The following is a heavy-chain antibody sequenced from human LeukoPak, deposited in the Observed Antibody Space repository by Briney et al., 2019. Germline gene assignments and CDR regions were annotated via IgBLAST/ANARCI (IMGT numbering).Heavy chain of an antibody. V-gene: IGHV3-23*01. J-gene: IGHJ4*02. Sequence: GGSLRLSCAASGFTFSKYAMAWVRQAPGKGLAWVSSISATGGSKSYADSVKAGISISRDNSKNTLYLHMNSLTAEDTALYYCVRYITNGGYWGQGNLVIVSS. CDR2: ISATGGSK. D-gene: IGHD3-3*01. CDR3: VRYITNGGY. CDR1: GFTFSKYA.